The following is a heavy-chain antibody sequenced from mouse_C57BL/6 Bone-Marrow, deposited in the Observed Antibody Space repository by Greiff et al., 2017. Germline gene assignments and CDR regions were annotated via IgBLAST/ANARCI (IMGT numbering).Heavy chain of an antibody. CDR1: GYTFTDYE. V-gene: IGHV1-15*01. D-gene: IGHD1-1*01. CDR2: IDPETGGT. Sequence: VQLQQSGAELVRPGASVTLSCKASGYTFTDYEMHWVKQTPVHGLEWIGAIDPETGGTAYNQKFKGKAILTADKSSSTAYMELRSLTSEDSAVYYCTGYEDYGSGYWFAYWGQGTLVTVSA. CDR3: TGYEDYGSGYWFAY. J-gene: IGHJ3*01.